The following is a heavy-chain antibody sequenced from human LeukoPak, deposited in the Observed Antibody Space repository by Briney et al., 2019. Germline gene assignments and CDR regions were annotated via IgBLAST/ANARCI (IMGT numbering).Heavy chain of an antibody. V-gene: IGHV3-33*07. J-gene: IGHJ4*02. Sequence: PGGSLRLSCAASEFTIRSSAMYWVRQAPGKGLEWVAVIWYDGSNKYYADSVKGRFTISKDNSKNTLYLQMNSLRAEDTAVYYCAREPRPRVAAAGPYFDYWGQGTLVTVSS. CDR3: AREPRPRVAAAGPYFDY. D-gene: IGHD6-13*01. CDR2: IWYDGSNK. CDR1: EFTIRSSA.